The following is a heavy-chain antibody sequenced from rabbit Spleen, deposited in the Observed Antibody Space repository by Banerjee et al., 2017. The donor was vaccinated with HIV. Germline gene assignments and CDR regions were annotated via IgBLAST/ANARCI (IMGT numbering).Heavy chain of an antibody. CDR1: GFSFSSGYD. CDR3: VRDYKFYFNL. CDR2: IYNGDIGSRT. V-gene: IGHV1S45*01. D-gene: IGHD1-1*01. J-gene: IGHJ4*01. Sequence: QEQLVESGGGLVQPEGSLTLTCTASGFSFSSGYDMCWVRQAPGKGLEWIACIYNGDIGSRTYYATWVNGRFTISSHNAQNTLYLQLNSLTAADTATYFCVRDYKFYFNLWGQGTLVTVS.